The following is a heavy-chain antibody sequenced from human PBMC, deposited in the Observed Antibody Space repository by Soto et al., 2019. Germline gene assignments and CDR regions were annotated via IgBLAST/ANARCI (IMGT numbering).Heavy chain of an antibody. D-gene: IGHD4-17*01. CDR2: ISGIFDST. Sequence: GSLRLSCAASGFTFSSYGINWVRQAPVNGLEFVSGISGIFDSTHYADSVKVRFTISRYNSKNTLYLQMNSLRAYYTALYYFEKTALYYADYYFDYWGQGTLVTVSS. V-gene: IGHV3-23*01. CDR3: EKTALYYADYYFDY. CDR1: GFTFSSYG. J-gene: IGHJ4*02.